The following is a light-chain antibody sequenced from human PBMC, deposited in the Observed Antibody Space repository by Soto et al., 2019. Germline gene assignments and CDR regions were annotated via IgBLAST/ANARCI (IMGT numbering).Light chain of an antibody. CDR1: QDISNY. CDR3: QPYDNLPPYT. J-gene: IGKJ3*01. CDR2: DAS. Sequence: DIQMPQSPSSLSASVGDRVTITCQASQDISNYLNWYQQKPGKAPKLLIYDASNLETGVPSRFSGSGSGTDFNFTISSLQPEDIATYYCQPYDNLPPYTFGPGTKVDIK. V-gene: IGKV1-33*01.